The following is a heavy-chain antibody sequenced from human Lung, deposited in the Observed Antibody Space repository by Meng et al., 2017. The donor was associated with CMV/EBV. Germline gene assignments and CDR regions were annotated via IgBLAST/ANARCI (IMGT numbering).Heavy chain of an antibody. CDR1: GYTFTGYY. D-gene: IGHD2-2*01. CDR3: ARDERLTKDIVVVPAAGGLWFY. V-gene: IGHV1-2*02. J-gene: IGHJ4*01. Sequence: ASVXVSXKASGYTFTGYYMHWVRQAPRQGLAWMGWINLNSGGTNYEQKFQGRVTMTRDTSIRTAYMELSRLRSYATAVYYFARDERLTKDIVVVPAAGGLWFYXGQGXLVTVSS. CDR2: INLNSGGT.